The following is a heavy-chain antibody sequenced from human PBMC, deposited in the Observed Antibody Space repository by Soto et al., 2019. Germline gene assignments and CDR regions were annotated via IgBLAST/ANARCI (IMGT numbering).Heavy chain of an antibody. CDR2: ITASEGTT. CDR1: GFTFSTFS. J-gene: IGHJ3*02. V-gene: IGHV3-23*01. D-gene: IGHD1-7*01. CDR3: AKCMQAYWNYDAHHI. Sequence: GGSLRLSCAASGFTFSTFSMTWVRQAPGKGLEWVAHITASEGTTYYADSVKGRFTISRDTSSNTLYLQMNSLRAEDTALYYCAKCMQAYWNYDAHHIWGQGTMVTV.